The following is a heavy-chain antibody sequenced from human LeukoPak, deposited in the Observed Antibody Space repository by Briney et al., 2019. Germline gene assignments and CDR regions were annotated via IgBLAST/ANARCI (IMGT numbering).Heavy chain of an antibody. CDR1: GLTVSGNY. J-gene: IGHJ4*02. D-gene: IGHD6-6*01. V-gene: IGHV3-66*01. CDR2: IYSNGYT. Sequence: PGGSLRLSCAASGLTVSGNYMSWVRQAPGKGLGWVSIIYSNGYTYYADSVKGRFTISRDNTKNTLYLQMNSLRAEDTAVYYCAKDSVWSIAARPNFDYWGQGTLVTVSS. CDR3: AKDSVWSIAARPNFDY.